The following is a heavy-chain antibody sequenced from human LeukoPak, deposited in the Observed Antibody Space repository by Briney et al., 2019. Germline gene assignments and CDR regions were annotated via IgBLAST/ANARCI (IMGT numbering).Heavy chain of an antibody. CDR2: ISGGGGST. J-gene: IGHJ4*02. V-gene: IGHV3-23*01. CDR3: AKGRRDAYNFDFDY. CDR1: GFTFSSYA. Sequence: GGSLRLSCAASGFTFSSYAMSWVRQAPGKGLEWVSTISGGGGSTYYADSVKGRFTISRDNSKNTLYLQMNSLRAEDTAVYYCAKGRRDAYNFDFDYWGQGTLVTVSS. D-gene: IGHD5-24*01.